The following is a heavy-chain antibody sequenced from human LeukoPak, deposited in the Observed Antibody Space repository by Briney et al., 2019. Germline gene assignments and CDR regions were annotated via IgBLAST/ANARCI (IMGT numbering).Heavy chain of an antibody. CDR1: GSSLSTSGED. CDR2: ISWNGDK. D-gene: IGHD3-22*01. Sequence: SGPTLVNPTQTLTLTCTFSGSSLSTSGEDVAWIRHPPGKALEWLALISWNGDKRYSTSLNSRLTITKDPSKSQVVLTMTNMDPVDTATYYFAHSARLYDSSGYFFSYFDYWGQGTLVTVSS. CDR3: AHSARLYDSSGYFFSYFDY. J-gene: IGHJ4*02. V-gene: IGHV2-5*01.